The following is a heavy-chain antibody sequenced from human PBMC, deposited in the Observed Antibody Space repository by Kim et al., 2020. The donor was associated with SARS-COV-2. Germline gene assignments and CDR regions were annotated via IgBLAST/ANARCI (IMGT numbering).Heavy chain of an antibody. D-gene: IGHD6-19*01. Sequence: GGSLRLSCAASGFAFTSYAMSWVRQAPGKGLEWVSSISGSGGSTSYADSVKGRFTISRDDSQNMVYLQMNSLRAEDTAVYYCAKEWAVAGTYYIDYWGQGTLLTVSS. V-gene: IGHV3-23*01. CDR2: ISGSGGST. J-gene: IGHJ4*02. CDR3: AKEWAVAGTYYIDY. CDR1: GFAFTSYA.